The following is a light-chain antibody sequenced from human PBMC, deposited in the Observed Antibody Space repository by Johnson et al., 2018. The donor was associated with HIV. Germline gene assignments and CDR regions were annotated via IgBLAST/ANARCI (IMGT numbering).Light chain of an antibody. CDR3: GTWDNSLSIGYV. Sequence: QSLLTQPPSVSAAPGQKVTISCSGSSSNIGNNYVSWYQQLPGTAPKLLIYENNKRPSGIPDRSSGSKSGTSATLGITGLQTGDEADYYCGTWDNSLSIGYVFGTGTKVTFL. J-gene: IGLJ1*01. CDR2: ENN. V-gene: IGLV1-51*02. CDR1: SSNIGNNY.